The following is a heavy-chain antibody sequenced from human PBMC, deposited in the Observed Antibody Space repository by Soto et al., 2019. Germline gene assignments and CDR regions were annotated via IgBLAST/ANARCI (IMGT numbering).Heavy chain of an antibody. D-gene: IGHD1-26*01. V-gene: IGHV3-23*01. J-gene: IGHJ3*02. Sequence: GGSLRLSCAASGFTFSSYAMSWVRQAPGKGLEWVSAISGSGGSTYYADSVKGRFTISRDNSKNTLYLQMNSLRAEDTAVYYCAKDRKVIVGATTLRGHDAFDIWGQGTMVTVSS. CDR2: ISGSGGST. CDR3: AKDRKVIVGATTLRGHDAFDI. CDR1: GFTFSSYA.